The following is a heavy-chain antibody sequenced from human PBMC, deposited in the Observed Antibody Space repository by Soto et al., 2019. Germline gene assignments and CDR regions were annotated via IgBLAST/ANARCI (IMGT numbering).Heavy chain of an antibody. D-gene: IGHD5-18*01. V-gene: IGHV4-31*03. Sequence: SETLSLTCTVSGGSVTGGAYYWSWIRQHPGKGLEWIGYIFYSGSTYYNPSLKSRVTISIDTSKNQFSLNLTSVTAADTAVYFCARSPDSYNTGWFDSWGQGTLVTVSS. J-gene: IGHJ5*01. CDR1: GGSVTGGAYY. CDR2: IFYSGST. CDR3: ARSPDSYNTGWFDS.